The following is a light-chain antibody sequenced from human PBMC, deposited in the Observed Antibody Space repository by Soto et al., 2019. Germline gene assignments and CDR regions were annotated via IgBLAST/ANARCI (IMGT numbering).Light chain of an antibody. Sequence: IQLTQSPSSLSASVGDRVTITCRASQGISSSLAWYQQKPGKVPKLLIYTASTLQSGVPSRFSGSGSGTDFTLPISSLQPEDFATYYCQQLNSYPLTFGGGTKVEIK. CDR3: QQLNSYPLT. CDR2: TAS. J-gene: IGKJ4*01. V-gene: IGKV1-9*01. CDR1: QGISSS.